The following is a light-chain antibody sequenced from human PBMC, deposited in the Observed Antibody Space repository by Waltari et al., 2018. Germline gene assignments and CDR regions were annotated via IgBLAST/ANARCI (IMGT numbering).Light chain of an antibody. V-gene: IGLV8-61*01. CDR1: SVSHHTPAY. CDR2: KGS. Sequence: AASLEPPVTVAQGGTATLRCSFSSVSHHTPAYVSWYKQAPGRPPRTLVYKGSTRSSAVPVRFSGSILDNKAAHTITGAEADAENEYYCMIYMGRGIWVFGGGSRLTVL. J-gene: IGLJ3*02. CDR3: MIYMGRGIWV.